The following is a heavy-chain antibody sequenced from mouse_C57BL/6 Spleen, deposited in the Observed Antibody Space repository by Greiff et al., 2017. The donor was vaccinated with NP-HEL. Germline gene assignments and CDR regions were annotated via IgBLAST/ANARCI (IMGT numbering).Heavy chain of an antibody. J-gene: IGHJ2*01. V-gene: IGHV1-82*01. CDR3: ARDSYYYGSSYGFDY. CDR1: GYAFSSSW. Sequence: QVQLQQSGPELVKPGASVTLSCKASGYAFSSSWMNWVTQRPGQGLEWIGRIYPGDGDTNYNGKFKGKATLTADKSSSTAYMQLSSLTSEDSAVDFGARDSYYYGSSYGFDYWGQGTTLTVSS. CDR2: IYPGDGDT. D-gene: IGHD1-1*01.